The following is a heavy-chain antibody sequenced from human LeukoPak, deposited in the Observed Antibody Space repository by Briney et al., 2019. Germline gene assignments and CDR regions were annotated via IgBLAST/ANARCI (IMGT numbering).Heavy chain of an antibody. Sequence: GGSLRLSCAASGFTFSSYAMSWVRQAPGKGLEWVSGITDSGRGTFYVDSVKGRFTISRDNSKNTLYLQMNSLRAEDTAVYSCARDRNYYGSGIWGYFDYWGQGTLVTVSS. CDR3: ARDRNYYGSGIWGYFDY. CDR2: ITDSGRGT. V-gene: IGHV3-23*01. J-gene: IGHJ4*02. CDR1: GFTFSSYA. D-gene: IGHD3-10*01.